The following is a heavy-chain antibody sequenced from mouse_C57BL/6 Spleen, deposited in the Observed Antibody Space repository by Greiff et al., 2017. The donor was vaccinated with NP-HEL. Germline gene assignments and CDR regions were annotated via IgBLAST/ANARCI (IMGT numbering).Heavy chain of an antibody. D-gene: IGHD2-3*01. CDR2: ISYDGSN. J-gene: IGHJ1*03. V-gene: IGHV3-6*01. Sequence: EVKLEESGPGLVKPSQSLSLTCSVTGYSITSGYYWNWIRQFPGNKLEWMGYISYDGSNKYNPSLKNRISITRDTSKNQFFRKLTSVTTEYTATYYCARVPDDGSNGYFDGGGTVTTVTVSS. CDR3: ARVPDDGSNGYFDG. CDR1: GYSITSGYY.